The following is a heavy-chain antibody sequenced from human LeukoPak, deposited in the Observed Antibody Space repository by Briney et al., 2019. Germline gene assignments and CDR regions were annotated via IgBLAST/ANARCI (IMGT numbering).Heavy chain of an antibody. CDR1: GYSISSGYY. V-gene: IGHV4-38-2*01. J-gene: IGHJ4*02. CDR3: ARSLSRGYSGFRVSPFDY. Sequence: PSETLPLTCAVSGYSISSGYYWGWIRQPPGKGLEWIGSMFHSGSTYYNPSLKSRVTISVDTSKNHFSLKLNSVTAADTAVYYCARSLSRGYSGFRVSPFDYWGQGTLVTVSS. CDR2: MFHSGST. D-gene: IGHD5-12*01.